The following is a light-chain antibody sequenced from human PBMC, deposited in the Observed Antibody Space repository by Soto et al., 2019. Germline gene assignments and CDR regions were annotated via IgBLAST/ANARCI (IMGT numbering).Light chain of an antibody. CDR1: SSNIGAGYD. V-gene: IGLV1-40*01. J-gene: IGLJ2*01. CDR2: GNS. CDR3: QSYDSSLSGVV. Sequence: QSVLTQPPSVSGAPGQRVTISCTRSSSNIGAGYDVHWYQQFPGTAPKLLIYGNSNRPSGVPDRFSGSKSGTSASLAITGLQAEDEADYYCQSYDSSLSGVVFGGGTKVTVL.